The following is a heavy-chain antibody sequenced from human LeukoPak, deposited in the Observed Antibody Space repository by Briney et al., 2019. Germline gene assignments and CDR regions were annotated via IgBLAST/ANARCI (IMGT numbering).Heavy chain of an antibody. V-gene: IGHV1-24*01. CDR3: ATSSDYYGDPYSYGMVV. CDR1: GYTLTELS. CDR2: FDPEAGKT. Sequence: ASVKVSCKVSGYTLTELSMHWVRQAPGKGLEWMGGFDPEAGKTYYPQEFQGRVIMTEDTSIDTAYMELSSLRSEDTAVYYCATSSDYYGDPYSYGMVVWGQGTTVTVSS. D-gene: IGHD4-17*01. J-gene: IGHJ6*02.